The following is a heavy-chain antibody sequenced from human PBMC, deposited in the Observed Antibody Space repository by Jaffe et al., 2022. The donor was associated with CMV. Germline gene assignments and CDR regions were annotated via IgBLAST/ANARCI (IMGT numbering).Heavy chain of an antibody. V-gene: IGHV1-2*02. D-gene: IGHD2-8*01. CDR3: ARENWYYDH. CDR1: GYTFSDYY. J-gene: IGHJ5*02. Sequence: QVQLVQSGAEVKKPGDSLKVSCKASGYTFSDYYMHWMRQAPGQGLECMGWINPKSGGTNYVQKFQGRVTMTRDTSITTIYMELSRLTSDDTAVYYCARENWYYDHWGQGSLVTVSS. CDR2: INPKSGGT.